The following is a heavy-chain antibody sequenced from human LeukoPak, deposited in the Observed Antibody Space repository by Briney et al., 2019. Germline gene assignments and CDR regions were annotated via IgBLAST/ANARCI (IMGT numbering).Heavy chain of an antibody. CDR2: ISYDGSNK. J-gene: IGHJ4*02. CDR1: GFTFSSYA. Sequence: GGSLRLSCAASGFTFSSYAMHWVRQAPGKGLEWVAVISYDGSNKYYADSVKGRFTISRDNAKNSLYLQMNSLRAEDTAMYYCARGQTTVTNWGQGTLVTVSS. V-gene: IGHV3-30-3*01. CDR3: ARGQTTVTN. D-gene: IGHD4-17*01.